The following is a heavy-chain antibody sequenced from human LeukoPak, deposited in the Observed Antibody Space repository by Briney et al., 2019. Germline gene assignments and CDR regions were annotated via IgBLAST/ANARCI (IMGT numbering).Heavy chain of an antibody. CDR1: GFTFTSSA. D-gene: IGHD1-1*01. J-gene: IGHJ4*02. CDR2: IVVGSGNT. Sequence: GASVKVSCKASGFTFTSSAVQWVRQARGQRLEWIGWIVVGSGNTNYAQKLQGRVTMSTDTSTTTAYMELRSLRSDDTAVYYCARGYNWNDEGGDYWGQGTLVTVSS. V-gene: IGHV1-58*01. CDR3: ARGYNWNDEGGDY.